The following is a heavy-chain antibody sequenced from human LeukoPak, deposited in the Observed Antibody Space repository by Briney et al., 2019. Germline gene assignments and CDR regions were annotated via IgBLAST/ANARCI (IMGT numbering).Heavy chain of an antibody. Sequence: GASVKVSCKASGYTFTSYGISWVRQAPGQGLEWMGWISAYNGNTNYAQKLQGRVTMTTDISTSTAYMELRTLRSDDTAVYYCVRRSGSYYFDYWGQGTLVTVSS. CDR2: ISAYNGNT. CDR3: VRRSGSYYFDY. J-gene: IGHJ4*02. CDR1: GYTFTSYG. D-gene: IGHD1-26*01. V-gene: IGHV1-18*01.